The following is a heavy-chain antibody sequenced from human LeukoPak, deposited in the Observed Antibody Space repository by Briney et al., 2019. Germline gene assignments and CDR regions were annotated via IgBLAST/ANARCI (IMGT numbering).Heavy chain of an antibody. CDR1: GFTFSSYW. CDR3: ARSSGYFDY. D-gene: IGHD3-3*01. V-gene: IGHV3-74*01. J-gene: IGHJ4*02. Sequence: GGSLRLSCAASGFTFSSYWMHWVRQAPGKGLVWVSHINTDGSSTIYADSVKGRFTISRDNAKNTLYLQMTSLSAEDTAVFYCARSSGYFDYWGQGTLVTVSS. CDR2: INTDGSST.